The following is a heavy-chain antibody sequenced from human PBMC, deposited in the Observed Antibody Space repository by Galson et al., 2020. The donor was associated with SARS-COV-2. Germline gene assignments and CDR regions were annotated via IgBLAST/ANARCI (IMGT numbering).Heavy chain of an antibody. J-gene: IGHJ4*02. D-gene: IGHD2-15*01. CDR2: SKNRRNSYTI. CDR1: GFTFSDHY. V-gene: IGHV3-72*01. Sequence: ETGGSLRLSCAASGFTFSDHYMDWVRQAPGKGLEWVGRSKNRRNSYTIEYAASVKGRFTISRDDSNNSLYLQMNSLKTEDTAVYYCVRWSDGSADYGGQGTLVTVSS. CDR3: VRWSDGSADY.